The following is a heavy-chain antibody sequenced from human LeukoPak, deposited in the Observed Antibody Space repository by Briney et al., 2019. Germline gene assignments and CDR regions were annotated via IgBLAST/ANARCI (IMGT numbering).Heavy chain of an antibody. Sequence: SGPALVRPTQTLTLTCTFSGFSLTTNTMCVTWIRQPPVRALEWLARIDWDDDKYYSTSLKTRLIISKDTSKNQVVLTMTDMQPVDTATYYCARSASDYFYFFGMDVWGQGTTVTVSS. CDR1: GFSLTTNTMC. J-gene: IGHJ6*02. CDR2: IDWDDDK. V-gene: IGHV2-70*11. CDR3: ARSASDYFYFFGMDV.